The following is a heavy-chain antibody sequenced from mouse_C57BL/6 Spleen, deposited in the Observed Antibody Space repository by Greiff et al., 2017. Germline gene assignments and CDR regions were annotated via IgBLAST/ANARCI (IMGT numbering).Heavy chain of an antibody. Sequence: QVQLKQPGAELVKPGASVKLSCKASGYTFTSYWMQWVKQRPGQGLEWIGEIDPSDSYTNYNQKFKGKATLTVDPSSSTAYMQLSSLTSEDSAVYYCARSDYGSLYYFDYWGQGTTLTVSS. V-gene: IGHV1-50*01. J-gene: IGHJ2*01. CDR2: IDPSDSYT. CDR1: GYTFTSYW. D-gene: IGHD1-1*01. CDR3: ARSDYGSLYYFDY.